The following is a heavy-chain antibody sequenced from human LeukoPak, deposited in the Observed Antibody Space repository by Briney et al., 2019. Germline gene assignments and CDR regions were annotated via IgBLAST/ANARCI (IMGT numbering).Heavy chain of an antibody. D-gene: IGHD5-18*01. CDR3: ARVAAHVDTAMISDYYYYYYMDV. CDR1: GYSFTSYW. CDR2: IYPGDSDT. J-gene: IGHJ6*03. V-gene: IGHV5-51*01. Sequence: GESLKISCKGSGYSFTSYWIGWVRQMPGKGLEWMGIIYPGDSDTRYSPSFQGQVTISADKSISTAYLQWSSLKASDTAMYYCARVAAHVDTAMISDYYYYYYMDVWGKGTTVTVSS.